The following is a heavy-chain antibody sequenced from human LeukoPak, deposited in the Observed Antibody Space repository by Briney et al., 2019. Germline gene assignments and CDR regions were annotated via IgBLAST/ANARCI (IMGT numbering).Heavy chain of an antibody. V-gene: IGHV4-59*01. CDR3: ARAPYDFWSGYPIGWYCYYMDV. CDR1: GGSISSYD. D-gene: IGHD3-3*01. J-gene: IGHJ6*03. CDR2: IYYSGST. Sequence: SETLSLTCTVSGGSISSYDWSWIRQPPGKGLEWIGYIYYSGSTNYNPSLKSRVTISVDTSENQFSLKLSSVTAADTAVYYCARAPYDFWSGYPIGWYCYYMDVWGKGTTVTVSS.